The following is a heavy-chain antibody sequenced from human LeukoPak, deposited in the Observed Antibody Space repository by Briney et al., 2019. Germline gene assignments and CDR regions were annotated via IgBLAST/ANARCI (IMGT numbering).Heavy chain of an antibody. D-gene: IGHD1-26*01. J-gene: IGHJ4*02. CDR2: ISAYNGNT. CDR3: ARAPFGWELQPFDY. Sequence: ASVKVSCKASGYTFTSYDINWVRQATGQGLEWMGWISAYNGNTNYAQKLQGRVTMTTDTSTSTAYMELRSLRSDDTAVYYCARAPFGWELQPFDYWGQGTLVTVSS. V-gene: IGHV1-18*01. CDR1: GYTFTSYD.